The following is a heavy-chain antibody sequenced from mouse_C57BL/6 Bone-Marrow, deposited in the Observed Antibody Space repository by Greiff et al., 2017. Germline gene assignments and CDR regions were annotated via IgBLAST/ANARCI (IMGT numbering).Heavy chain of an antibody. CDR1: GFNIKDDY. V-gene: IGHV14-4*01. CDR2: IDPENGDT. Sequence: VQLKQSGAELVRPGASVKLSCTASGFNIKDDYMHWVKQRPEQGLEWIGLIDPENGDTEYASKFQGKATITADTSSNTAYMQLSSLTSEDTAVYYCTTGDDGYYFYYFDYWGQGTTLTVSS. CDR3: TTGDDGYYFYYFDY. J-gene: IGHJ2*01. D-gene: IGHD2-3*01.